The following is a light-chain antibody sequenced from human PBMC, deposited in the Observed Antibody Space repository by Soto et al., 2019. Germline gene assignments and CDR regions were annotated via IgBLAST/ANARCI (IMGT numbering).Light chain of an antibody. CDR3: QQYNNWPLT. Sequence: EIVVTQSPATRSVSPGERATLSCRASQSVSGNLAWYQQKPGQAPRLLIYGASTRATGIPARFSGSGSGTAFTRTISSLQSEDFAIYYCQQYNNWPLTFGQGTRLEIE. V-gene: IGKV3-15*01. J-gene: IGKJ5*01. CDR2: GAS. CDR1: QSVSGN.